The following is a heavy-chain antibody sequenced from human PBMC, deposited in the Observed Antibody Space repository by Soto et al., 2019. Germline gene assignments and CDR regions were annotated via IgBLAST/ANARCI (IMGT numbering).Heavy chain of an antibody. Sequence: PSETLSLTCTVSGTSISSTDYYWGWIRQPPGKGLEWITSIYYTGMTYYNPSLKSRVTISVDTSKNQFSLKLSSVTAADTAVYYCARRYSGYGDYWGQGTLVTVSS. J-gene: IGHJ4*02. CDR2: IYYTGMT. D-gene: IGHD5-12*01. CDR3: ARRYSGYGDY. CDR1: GTSISSTDYY. V-gene: IGHV4-39*07.